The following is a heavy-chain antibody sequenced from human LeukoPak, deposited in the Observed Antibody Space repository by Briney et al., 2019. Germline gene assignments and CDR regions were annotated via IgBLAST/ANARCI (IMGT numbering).Heavy chain of an antibody. Sequence: SETLSLTCSVSGDSISSYSWSWIRQSPGQGLEWIGHIYYSGSANYMLSLKSRVTILVDTSKNQFSLKKTSETAADTAVYYCARGGSSRWYFDLCGRGTLVTFSS. CDR1: GDSISSYS. CDR3: ARGGSSRWYFDL. V-gene: IGHV4-59*08. J-gene: IGHJ2*01. CDR2: IYYSGSA. D-gene: IGHD1-26*01.